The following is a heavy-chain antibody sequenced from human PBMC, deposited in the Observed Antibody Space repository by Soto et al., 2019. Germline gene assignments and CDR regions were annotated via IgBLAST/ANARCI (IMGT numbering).Heavy chain of an antibody. CDR1: GFSLSTTAVC. D-gene: IGHD6-19*01. Sequence: QITLKESGPPLVKPTQTLTLTCTFSGFSLSTTAVCVNWIRQPPGKPLEWLALIYCDDTKHYSSSLKNRLTISKDTSKHQVVLTMATMDPVDTATCYCARGSRWLSDQWGQGTLVTVSS. V-gene: IGHV2-70*12. CDR3: ARGSRWLSDQ. J-gene: IGHJ4*02. CDR2: IYCDDTK.